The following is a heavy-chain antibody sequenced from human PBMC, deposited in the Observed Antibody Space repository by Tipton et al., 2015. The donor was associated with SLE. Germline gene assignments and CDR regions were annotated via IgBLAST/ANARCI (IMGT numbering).Heavy chain of an antibody. Sequence: SLRLSCAASGFTFSSYSMIRVRQGLGKGLEWVASISSSSSYIYYADSVKGRFTISRDNTKNSLYLQMKSLRAEDTAVYYCARGRRGSESAMDVWGKGTTVTVSS. CDR2: ISSSSSYI. D-gene: IGHD3-16*01. V-gene: IGHV3-21*01. J-gene: IGHJ6*04. CDR1: GFTFSSYS. CDR3: ARGRRGSESAMDV.